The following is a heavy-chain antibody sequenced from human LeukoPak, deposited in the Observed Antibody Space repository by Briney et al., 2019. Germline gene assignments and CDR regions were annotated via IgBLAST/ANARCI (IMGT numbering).Heavy chain of an antibody. CDR2: IYSDNT. CDR1: GFTVSSNS. V-gene: IGHV3-53*01. D-gene: IGHD2-15*01. J-gene: IGHJ4*02. Sequence: GGSLRLSCTVSGFTVSSNSMSWVRQAPGNGLEWVSFIYSDNTHNTDSVKGRFTISRANSKNTQYLQMNSLIAEDTAVYYCASRAGAYSHPYDCWGQGTLVTVSS. CDR3: ASRAGAYSHPYDC.